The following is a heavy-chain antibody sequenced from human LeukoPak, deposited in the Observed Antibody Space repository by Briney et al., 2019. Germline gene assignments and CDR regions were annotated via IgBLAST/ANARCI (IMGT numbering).Heavy chain of an antibody. D-gene: IGHD6-13*01. Sequence: GGSLRLSCAASGFTFSSYAMHWVRQAPGKGLEWVSHISSSSSTINYADSVKGRFTISRDNAKNSLYLQMNSLRAEDTAVYYCARDPGYSSSWYDDYWGQGTLVTVSS. CDR3: ARDPGYSSSWYDDY. CDR1: GFTFSSYA. CDR2: ISSSSSTI. J-gene: IGHJ4*02. V-gene: IGHV3-48*04.